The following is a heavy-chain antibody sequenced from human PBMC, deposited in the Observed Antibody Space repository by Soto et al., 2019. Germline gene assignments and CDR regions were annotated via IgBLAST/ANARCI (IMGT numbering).Heavy chain of an antibody. D-gene: IGHD3-22*01. Sequence: SVKVSCKASGGTFSSYAISWVRQAPGQGLEWMGGIIPIFGTANYAQKFQGRVTITADKSTSTAYTELSSLRSEDTAVYYCASNAPELYDSSGYYPRYYYYGMDVWGQGTTVTVSS. CDR3: ASNAPELYDSSGYYPRYYYYGMDV. CDR2: IIPIFGTA. V-gene: IGHV1-69*06. J-gene: IGHJ6*02. CDR1: GGTFSSYA.